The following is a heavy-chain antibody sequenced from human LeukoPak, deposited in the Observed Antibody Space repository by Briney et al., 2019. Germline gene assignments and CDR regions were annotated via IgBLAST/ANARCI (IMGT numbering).Heavy chain of an antibody. V-gene: IGHV1-2*02. CDR3: ARRSGRRYCSSTSCYIFDY. CDR1: GYTFTGYY. J-gene: IGHJ4*02. CDR2: INPNSGGT. Sequence: ASVKVSCKASGYTFTGYYMHWVRQAPGHGLEWMGWINPNSGGTNYAQKFQGRVTMTRDTSISTAYMELSRLRSDDTAVYYCARRSGRRYCSSTSCYIFDYWGQGTLVTVSS. D-gene: IGHD2-2*02.